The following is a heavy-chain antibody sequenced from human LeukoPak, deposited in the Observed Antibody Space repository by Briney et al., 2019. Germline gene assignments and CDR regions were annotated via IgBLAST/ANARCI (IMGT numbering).Heavy chain of an antibody. CDR1: GFTFSSYW. J-gene: IGHJ4*02. CDR3: AREKLGEHIVEADY. Sequence: GGSLRLSCAASGFTFSSYWMSWVRQAPGKGLEWVANIKQDGSEKYYVDSVKGRFTISRDNAKNSLYLQMNSLRAEDTAVYYCAREKLGEHIVEADYWGQGTLVTVSS. CDR2: IKQDGSEK. D-gene: IGHD2-21*01. V-gene: IGHV3-7*01.